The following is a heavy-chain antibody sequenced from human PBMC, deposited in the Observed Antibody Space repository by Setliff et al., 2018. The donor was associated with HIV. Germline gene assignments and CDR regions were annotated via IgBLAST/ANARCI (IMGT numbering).Heavy chain of an antibody. D-gene: IGHD3-3*01. CDR1: GYSISSGYY. Sequence: SETLSLTCAVSGYSISSGYYWGWIRQPPGKGLEWIGSIYHSGITFYNPSLKSRVTISVDTSKNQFSLKLSSVTAADTAVYYCAGSWSGYPLSFGYWGQGTLVTVSS. CDR3: AGSWSGYPLSFGY. CDR2: IYHSGIT. J-gene: IGHJ4*02. V-gene: IGHV4-38-2*01.